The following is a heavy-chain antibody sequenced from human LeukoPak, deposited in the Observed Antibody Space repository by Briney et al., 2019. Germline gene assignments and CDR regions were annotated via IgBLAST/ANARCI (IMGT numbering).Heavy chain of an antibody. V-gene: IGHV3-30*18. CDR3: ANDAFDI. CDR1: GFTFSSYG. CDR2: ISYDGSNK. Sequence: PGKSLRLSCAASGFTFSSYGMHWVRQAPGKGLEWVAVISYDGSNKYYADSVKGRFTISRDNSKNTLYLQMNSLRAEDTAVYYCANDAFDIWGQGTMVTVSS. J-gene: IGHJ3*02.